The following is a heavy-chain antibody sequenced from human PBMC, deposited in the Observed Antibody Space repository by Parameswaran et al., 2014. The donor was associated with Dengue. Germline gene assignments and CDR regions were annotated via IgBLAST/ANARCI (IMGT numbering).Heavy chain of an antibody. V-gene: IGHV1-18*01. CDR3: TRGGAMVALPHAFDI. J-gene: IGHJ3*02. Sequence: WVRQAPGQGLEWMGWISAYNGNTDYAQTLLGRVTMTTDTSTSTAYMELRSLRSDDTAVYYCTRGGAMVALPHAFDIWGQGTMVTVSS. CDR2: ISAYNGNT. D-gene: IGHD4/OR15-4a*01.